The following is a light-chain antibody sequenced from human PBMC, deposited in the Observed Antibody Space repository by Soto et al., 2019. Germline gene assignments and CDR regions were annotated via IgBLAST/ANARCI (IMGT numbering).Light chain of an antibody. CDR2: DVS. V-gene: IGLV2-14*01. J-gene: IGLJ3*02. CDR1: SSDVGSYNC. CDR3: SSYTTSSTWV. Sequence: QSALTQPASVSGSPGQSITISCTGTSSDVGSYNCVSWYQQHPGKAPRLMIYDVSNRPSGDSSRFSGSKSGNTASLTISGLQAEDEADYYCSSYTTSSTWVFGGGTKLTVL.